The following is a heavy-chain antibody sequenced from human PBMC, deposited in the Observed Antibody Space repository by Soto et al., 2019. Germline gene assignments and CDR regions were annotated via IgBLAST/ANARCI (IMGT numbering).Heavy chain of an antibody. CDR1: GGSISSGGYY. V-gene: IGHV4-31*03. CDR2: IYYSGST. Sequence: SETLSLTCTVSGGSISSGGYYWSWIRQHPGKGLEWIGYIYYSGSTYYNPSLKSRVTISVDTSKNQFSLKLSSVTAADTAVYYCARVARTYSSSSRSEDYWGQGTLVTVSS. CDR3: ARVARTYSSSSRSEDY. J-gene: IGHJ4*02. D-gene: IGHD6-6*01.